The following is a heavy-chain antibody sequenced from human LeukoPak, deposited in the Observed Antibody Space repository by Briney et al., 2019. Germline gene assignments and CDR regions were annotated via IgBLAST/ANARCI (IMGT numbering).Heavy chain of an antibody. V-gene: IGHV3-23*01. CDR3: ARYSYGYGMDV. Sequence: PGGSLRLSCAASGFTFSNYAMRWVRQAPGRGLEWVSAISGSGGSTYYADSVRGRFTISRDNSKNTPHLQMNGLRAEDTALYYCARYSYGYGMDVWGQGTSVTVSS. CDR2: ISGSGGST. CDR1: GFTFSNYA. J-gene: IGHJ6*02. D-gene: IGHD5-18*01.